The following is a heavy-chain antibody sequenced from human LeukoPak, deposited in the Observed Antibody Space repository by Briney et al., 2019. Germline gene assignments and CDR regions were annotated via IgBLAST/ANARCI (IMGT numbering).Heavy chain of an antibody. V-gene: IGHV3-23*01. Sequence: ASVKVSCAASGFTFSSYAMSWVRQAPGKGLEWVSVISGSGGNTYYADSVKGRFTISRDNSKNTLYLQMNSLRAEDTAVYYCAKENTKTPIRPGEATVTKGYFDYWGQGTLVTVSS. CDR3: AKENTKTPIRPGEATVTKGYFDY. CDR1: GFTFSSYA. J-gene: IGHJ4*02. CDR2: ISGSGGNT. D-gene: IGHD4-17*01.